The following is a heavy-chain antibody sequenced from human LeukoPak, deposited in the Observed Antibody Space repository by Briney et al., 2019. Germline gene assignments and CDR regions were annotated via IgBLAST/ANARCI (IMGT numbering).Heavy chain of an antibody. J-gene: IGHJ3*02. V-gene: IGHV2-5*02. D-gene: IGHD3-10*01. CDR2: IYWDDDK. Sequence: SGPTLVNPTQTLTLTCTFSGFSLSTSGVGVGWIRQPPGKALEWLALIYWDDDKRYSPSLKSRLTIAKDTSKNQVVLTMSNMDPVDTATYCCARGNDAFDIWGQGTMVTVSS. CDR1: GFSLSTSGVG. CDR3: ARGNDAFDI.